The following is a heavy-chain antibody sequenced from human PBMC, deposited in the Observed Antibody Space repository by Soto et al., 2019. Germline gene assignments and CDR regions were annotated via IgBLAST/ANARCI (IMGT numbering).Heavy chain of an antibody. CDR1: GYVLISHY. D-gene: IGHD2-21*02. V-gene: IGHV1-46*01. Sequence: QVQLVQSGAEVKKPGASVTVSCKPSGYVLISHYIHWVRQDPGQGLEWMGVINPDGGGTIAAQNCQGILTMTTDTSTDTVYMELTSLRSEDTALYYCARDETYFGGDCHAFDIWGQGTMVTVSS. CDR3: ARDETYFGGDCHAFDI. CDR2: INPDGGGT. J-gene: IGHJ3*02.